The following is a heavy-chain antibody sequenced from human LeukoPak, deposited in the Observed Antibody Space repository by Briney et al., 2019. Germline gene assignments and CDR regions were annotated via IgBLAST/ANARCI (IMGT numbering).Heavy chain of an antibody. CDR2: IYASGIT. CDR3: AREAQQLGTFDY. CDR1: GASMSSYY. Sequence: SETLSLTCGVSGASMSSYYWSWIRQPAGKGLEWIGRIYASGITNYNPSLKSRVTMSVDTSKNQFSLKLSSVTAADTAVYYCAREAQQLGTFDYWGQGTLVTVSS. D-gene: IGHD7-27*01. V-gene: IGHV4-4*07. J-gene: IGHJ4*02.